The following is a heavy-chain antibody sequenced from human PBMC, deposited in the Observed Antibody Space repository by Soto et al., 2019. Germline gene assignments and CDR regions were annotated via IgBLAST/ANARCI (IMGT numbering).Heavy chain of an antibody. CDR3: ATNSIVGARVPYYYYGMDV. CDR1: GGSISSYY. CDR2: IYYSGST. J-gene: IGHJ6*02. D-gene: IGHD1-26*01. V-gene: IGHV4-59*08. Sequence: QVQLQESGPGLVKPSETLSLTCTVSGGSISSYYWSWIRQPPGKGLEWIGYIYYSGSTNYNPSLKSRVTTSVDTSKNQFSLKLSSVTAADTAVYYCATNSIVGARVPYYYYGMDVWGQGTTVTVSS.